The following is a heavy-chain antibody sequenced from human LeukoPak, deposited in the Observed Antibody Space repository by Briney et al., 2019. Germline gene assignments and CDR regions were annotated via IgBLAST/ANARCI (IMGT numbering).Heavy chain of an antibody. J-gene: IGHJ4*02. CDR1: GFTFSSYS. Sequence: GGSLRLSCAASGFTFSSYSMNWVRPAAGKGLQWVANMNADGSQKNYLDSVKGRFTISRDNAKNSLYLQLSSLRAEDTAVYYCVRGEQYACDFWGQGTLVTVSS. CDR3: VRGEQYACDF. CDR2: MNADGSQK. V-gene: IGHV3-7*04. D-gene: IGHD1/OR15-1a*01.